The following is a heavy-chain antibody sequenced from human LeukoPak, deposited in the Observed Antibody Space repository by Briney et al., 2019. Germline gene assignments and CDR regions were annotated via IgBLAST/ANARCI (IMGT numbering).Heavy chain of an antibody. Sequence: SVKVSCKASGGTFSSYAISWVRQAPGQGLEWMGGIIPIFGTANYAQKFQGRVTITADESTSTAYMELSSLRSEDTAVYYCARTTGDYGPGAFDIWGQGTMVTVSS. J-gene: IGHJ3*02. CDR3: ARTTGDYGPGAFDI. CDR1: GGTFSSYA. CDR2: IIPIFGTA. V-gene: IGHV1-69*01. D-gene: IGHD4-17*01.